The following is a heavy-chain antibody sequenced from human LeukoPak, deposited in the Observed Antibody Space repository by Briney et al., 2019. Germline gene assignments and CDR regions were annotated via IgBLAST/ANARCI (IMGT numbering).Heavy chain of an antibody. J-gene: IGHJ5*02. CDR1: GGSISSSSYY. CDR3: ARLGVRAAREGWFEP. Sequence: SETLSLTCTVSGGSISSSSYYWGWMRQPPGKGLDWIGSIYYSGSTYYNPSLKSRVTISVDTSKNQFSLKLSSVTAADTAVYYCARLGVRAAREGWFEPWGQGTLVTVFS. CDR2: IYYSGST. D-gene: IGHD2-2*01. V-gene: IGHV4-39*01.